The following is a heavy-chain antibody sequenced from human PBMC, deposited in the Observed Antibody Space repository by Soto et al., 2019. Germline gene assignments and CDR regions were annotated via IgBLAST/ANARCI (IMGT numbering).Heavy chain of an antibody. CDR3: AREGPGSRGYSSSSEVGIDQNYYGMDV. J-gene: IGHJ6*02. V-gene: IGHV1-69*13. CDR1: GGTFSSYA. D-gene: IGHD6-6*01. CDR2: IIPIFGTA. Sequence: SVKVSCKASGGTFSSYAISWVRQAPGQGLEWMGGIIPIFGTANYAQKFQGRVTITADESTSTAYMELSSLRSEDTAVYYCAREGPGSRGYSSSSEVGIDQNYYGMDVWG.